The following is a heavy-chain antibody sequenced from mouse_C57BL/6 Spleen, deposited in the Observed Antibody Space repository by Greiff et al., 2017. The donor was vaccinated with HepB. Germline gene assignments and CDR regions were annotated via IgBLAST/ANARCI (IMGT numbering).Heavy chain of an antibody. V-gene: IGHV1-80*01. J-gene: IGHJ4*01. CDR1: GYAFSSYW. CDR3: ASRGGLLHYAMDY. Sequence: QVQLQQSGAELVKPGASVKISCKASGYAFSSYWMNWVKQRPGKGLEWIGQIHPGDGDTNYNGKFKGKATLTADKSSSTAYMQLSSLTSEDSAVYFCASRGGLLHYAMDYWGQGTSVTVSS. D-gene: IGHD2-3*01. CDR2: IHPGDGDT.